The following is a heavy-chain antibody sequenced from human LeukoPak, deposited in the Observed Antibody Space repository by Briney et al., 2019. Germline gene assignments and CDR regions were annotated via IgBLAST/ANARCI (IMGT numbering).Heavy chain of an antibody. D-gene: IGHD3-16*01. Sequence: PAGGSLRLSCAASGFTFSDYYMSWVRQAPGKGLEWVSAISGSGGSTYYADSVKGRFTISRDNSKNTLYLQMNSLRAEDTAVYYCAKNYVWGTNNYFDYWGQGTLVTVSS. J-gene: IGHJ4*02. CDR1: GFTFSDYY. CDR2: ISGSGGST. CDR3: AKNYVWGTNNYFDY. V-gene: IGHV3-23*01.